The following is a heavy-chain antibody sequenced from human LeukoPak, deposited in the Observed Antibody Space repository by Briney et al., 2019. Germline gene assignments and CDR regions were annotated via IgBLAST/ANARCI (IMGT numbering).Heavy chain of an antibody. CDR1: GFTFSSYA. V-gene: IGHV3-30*04. CDR3: ASLWDTARLEGADY. Sequence: GGSLRLSCAASGFTFSSYAMHWVRQAPGKGLEWVAVMSSDGRNKFYAEPARGRFSISRDNFKNTLYLQMNSLRTEDTAVYYCASLWDTARLEGADYWGQGMLVAVSS. D-gene: IGHD5-18*01. CDR2: MSSDGRNK. J-gene: IGHJ4*02.